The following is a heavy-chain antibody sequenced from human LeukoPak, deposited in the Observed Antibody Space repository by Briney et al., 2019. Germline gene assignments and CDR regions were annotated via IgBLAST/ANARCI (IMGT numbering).Heavy chain of an antibody. CDR1: GGSFSGYY. D-gene: IGHD6-19*01. V-gene: IGHV4-34*01. Sequence: SETLSLTCAVYGGSFSGYYWSWIRQPPGKGLEWIGEINHSGSTNYNPSLKRRVTISVDTSKNQFSLKLSSVTAADTAVYYRARVRIAVAGTTDFDYWGQGTLVTVSS. J-gene: IGHJ4*02. CDR2: INHSGST. CDR3: ARVRIAVAGTTDFDY.